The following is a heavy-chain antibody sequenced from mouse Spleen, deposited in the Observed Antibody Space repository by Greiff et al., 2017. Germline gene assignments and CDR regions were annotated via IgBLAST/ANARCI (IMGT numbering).Heavy chain of an antibody. CDR2: ISSGGSYT. CDR1: GFTFSSYG. J-gene: IGHJ2*01. CDR3: ARHAFYY. Sequence: EVQRVESGGDLVKPGGSLKLSCAASGFTFSSYGMSWVRQTPDKRLEWVATISSGGSYTYYPDNVKGRFTISRDNAKNTLYLQMSSLKSEDTAMYYCARHAFYYWGQGTTLTVSS. V-gene: IGHV5-6*01.